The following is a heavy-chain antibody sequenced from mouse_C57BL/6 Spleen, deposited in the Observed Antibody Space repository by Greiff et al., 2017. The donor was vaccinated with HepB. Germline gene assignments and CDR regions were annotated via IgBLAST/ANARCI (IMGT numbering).Heavy chain of an antibody. Sequence: VQLQQSGAELVRPGTSVKVSCKASGYAFTNYLIEWVKQRPGQGLEWIGVINPGSGGTNYNEKFKGKATLTADKSSSTAYMQLSSLTSEDSAVYFCAREAQARGFAYWGQGTLVTVSA. J-gene: IGHJ3*01. CDR1: GYAFTNYL. D-gene: IGHD3-2*02. V-gene: IGHV1-54*01. CDR3: AREAQARGFAY. CDR2: INPGSGGT.